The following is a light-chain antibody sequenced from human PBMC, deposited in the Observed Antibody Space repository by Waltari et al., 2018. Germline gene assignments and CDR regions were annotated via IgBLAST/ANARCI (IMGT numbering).Light chain of an antibody. Sequence: SYALTQPSSVSVSPGQTARITCSGDVLGRKYARWFQQKPGQAPVLVIYKDSELPSGIPDRFSGSRSGTTVTLTINGAKVEDEADYYGYAATDNNRVFGGGTKLIVL. V-gene: IGLV3-27*01. J-gene: IGLJ3*02. CDR2: KDS. CDR1: VLGRKY. CDR3: YAATDNNRV.